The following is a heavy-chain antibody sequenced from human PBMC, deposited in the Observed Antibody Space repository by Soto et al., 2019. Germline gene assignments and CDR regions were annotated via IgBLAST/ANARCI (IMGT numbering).Heavy chain of an antibody. CDR2: INHSGST. CDR3: ARGHRTSTVTLDY. V-gene: IGHV4-34*01. J-gene: IGHJ4*02. CDR1: GGSFSGYY. Sequence: QVQLQQWGAGLLKPSETLSLTCAVYGGSFSGYYWSWIRQPPGKGLEWIGEINHSGSTNYNPSLKSRVTISVDTSKNQFSLKLSSVTAADTAVYYCARGHRTSTVTLDYWGQGNLVPVSS. D-gene: IGHD4-17*01.